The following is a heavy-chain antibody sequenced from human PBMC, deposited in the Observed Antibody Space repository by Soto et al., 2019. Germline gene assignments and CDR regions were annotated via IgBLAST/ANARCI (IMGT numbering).Heavy chain of an antibody. Sequence: GSLRLSCAASGFTFSDYYMDWVRQVPGKGLEWVGRSRNKANSYNTEYAASVKGRFSISRDNSKDSMYLQMNSLKTEDTAVYYCARDNGGSYDYWGQGALVTVSS. CDR3: ARDNGGSYDY. V-gene: IGHV3-72*01. J-gene: IGHJ4*02. CDR1: GFTFSDYY. CDR2: SRNKANSYNT. D-gene: IGHD1-26*01.